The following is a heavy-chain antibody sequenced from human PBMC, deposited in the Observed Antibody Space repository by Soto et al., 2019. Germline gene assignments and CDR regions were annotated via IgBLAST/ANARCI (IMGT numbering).Heavy chain of an antibody. CDR1: GYSFTSYL. CDR3: ATTGIPVEDYYYYGMDV. V-gene: IGHV5-51*01. Sequence: PGESLKISCKCSGYSFTSYLIGWVRQMPGKGLEGMGIIYPGDSDTRYSPSFQGQVTISADKSISTAYLQWSSLKDSDTAMYYCATTGIPVEDYYYYGMDVWGKGTTVTVSS. CDR2: IYPGDSDT. J-gene: IGHJ6*04.